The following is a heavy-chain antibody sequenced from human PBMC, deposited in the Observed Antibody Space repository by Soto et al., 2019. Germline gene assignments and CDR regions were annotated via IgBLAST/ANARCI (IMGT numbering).Heavy chain of an antibody. CDR1: GFTFSGYG. CDR3: VRDFQTSEYFDN. CDR2: IGHVGNAI. J-gene: IGHJ4*02. V-gene: IGHV3-33*01. Sequence: QVRLVESGGGVVQPGRSLRLSCAASGFTFSGYGMHWVRQAPGKGLEWVAVIGHVGNAINYADSVKGRFTISRDNSKNTLYLQLDSLRAEYTAVSYCVRDFQTSEYFDNWGQGTLVAVSS.